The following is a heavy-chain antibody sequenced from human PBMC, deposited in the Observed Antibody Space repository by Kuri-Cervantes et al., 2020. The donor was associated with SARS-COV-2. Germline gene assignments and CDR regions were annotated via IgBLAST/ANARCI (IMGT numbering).Heavy chain of an antibody. D-gene: IGHD5-18*01. V-gene: IGHV3-30-3*01. CDR1: GFTFGDYA. Sequence: GGSLRLSCTASGFTFGDYAMSWVRQAPDKGLEWVAVISYDGSNKYYADSVKGRFTISRDNSKNTLYLQMNSLRAEDTAVYYCARDEDTAMATYYFDYWGQGTLVTVSS. CDR3: ARDEDTAMATYYFDY. CDR2: ISYDGSNK. J-gene: IGHJ4*02.